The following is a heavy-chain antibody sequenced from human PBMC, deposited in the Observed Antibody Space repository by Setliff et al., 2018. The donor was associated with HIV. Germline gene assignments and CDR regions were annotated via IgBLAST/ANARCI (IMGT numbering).Heavy chain of an antibody. CDR3: ARGPTTVTNYYYYYMDV. D-gene: IGHD4-17*01. CDR1: GFTFGDFC. J-gene: IGHJ6*03. CDR2: ISSKRTSI. Sequence: GSLRLSCETSGFTFGDFCMNWVRQAPGKGLEWISYISSKRTSIYYADSVKGRFTISRDNDRNPLYLQMNGLRAEDTAVYYCARGPTTVTNYYYYYMDVWGKGTTVTVSS. V-gene: IGHV3-48*01.